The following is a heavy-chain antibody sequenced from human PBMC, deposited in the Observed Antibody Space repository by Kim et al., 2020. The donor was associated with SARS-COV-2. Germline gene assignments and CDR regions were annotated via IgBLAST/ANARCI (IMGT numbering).Heavy chain of an antibody. J-gene: IGHJ4*02. CDR3: AKDLIYRGPTFHPYFAF. V-gene: IGHV3-9*01. CDR1: GFTFDDYG. Sequence: GGSLRLSCAASGFTFDDYGIHWVRQAPGKGLEWVSGISGNSGRIGYAESVKGRFTISRDNAKNSLYLQMNSLRPEDTALYYCAKDLIYRGPTFHPYFAFWCQGTLVPASS. D-gene: IGHD1-26*01. CDR2: ISGNSGRI.